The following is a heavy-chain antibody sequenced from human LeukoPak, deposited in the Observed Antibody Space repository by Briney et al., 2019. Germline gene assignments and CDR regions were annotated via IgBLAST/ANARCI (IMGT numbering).Heavy chain of an antibody. CDR1: GGSISSSSCY. CDR3: ARYSGTHSSWHY. V-gene: IGHV4-39*07. J-gene: IGHJ4*02. Sequence: PSEALSLTCTVSGGSISSSSCYWGWIRQPPGKGLEWIGSIYYSGSTYYNPSLKSRVTISVDTSKNQFSLKLSSVTAADTAVYYCARYSGTHSSWHYWGQGTLVTASS. CDR2: IYYSGST. D-gene: IGHD6-13*01.